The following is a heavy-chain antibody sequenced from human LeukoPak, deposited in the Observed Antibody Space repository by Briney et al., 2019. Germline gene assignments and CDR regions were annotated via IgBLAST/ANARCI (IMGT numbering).Heavy chain of an antibody. D-gene: IGHD1-7*01. CDR2: ISGSGGST. CDR1: GFTFSSYA. V-gene: IGHV3-23*01. Sequence: GGSLRLSCAASGFTFSSYAMSWVRQAPGKGLEWVSAISGSGGSTYYADSVKGRFTISRDNSKNTLYLQMNSLRAEDTAVYYCARMPYNWNYDYYYYYMDVWGKGTTVTVSS. J-gene: IGHJ6*03. CDR3: ARMPYNWNYDYYYYYMDV.